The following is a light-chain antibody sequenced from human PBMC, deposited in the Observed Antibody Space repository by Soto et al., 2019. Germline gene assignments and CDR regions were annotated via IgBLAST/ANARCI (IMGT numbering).Light chain of an antibody. Sequence: IQMTQSPSTLSASIGDRVTITCRASQSINRWLAWYQQKPGRAPELMIFDASTLGSGVPSRFSGSGSGTEFTLTISSLQPDDFATYYCQQFNSVYATFGPGTKVDIK. J-gene: IGKJ1*01. CDR2: DAS. CDR1: QSINRW. CDR3: QQFNSVYAT. V-gene: IGKV1-5*01.